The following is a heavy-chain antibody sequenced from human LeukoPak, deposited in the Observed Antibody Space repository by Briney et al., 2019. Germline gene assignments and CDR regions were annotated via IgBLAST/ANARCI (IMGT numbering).Heavy chain of an antibody. Sequence: KSSETLSLTCTVSGYSISSGYYWGWIRQPPGKGLEWIGSIYHSGSTYYNPSLKSRVTISVDTSKNQFSLKLSSVTAADTAVYYCARERQRGQRANWSDPWGQGTLVTVSS. CDR1: GYSISSGYY. CDR2: IYHSGST. J-gene: IGHJ5*02. D-gene: IGHD1-1*01. CDR3: ARERQRGQRANWSDP. V-gene: IGHV4-38-2*02.